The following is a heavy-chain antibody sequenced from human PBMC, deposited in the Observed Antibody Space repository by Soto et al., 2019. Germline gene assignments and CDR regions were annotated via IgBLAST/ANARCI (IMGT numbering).Heavy chain of an antibody. Sequence: QVQLQQWGAGLLKPSETLSLTCVVYGGSFSGYSWSWIRQPPGKGLEWFGEINHSGNTNYNPSLKRLVTISLDTSNNQFSLILSSVTAAETALYCCARGPGFSAVAEMYYYYGMDVWVQGTTVTVS. V-gene: IGHV4-34*01. J-gene: IGHJ6*02. D-gene: IGHD6-19*01. CDR3: ARGPGFSAVAEMYYYYGMDV. CDR1: GGSFSGYS. CDR2: INHSGNT.